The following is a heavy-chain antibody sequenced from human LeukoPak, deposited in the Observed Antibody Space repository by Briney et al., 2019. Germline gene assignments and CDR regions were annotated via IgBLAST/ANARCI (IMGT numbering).Heavy chain of an antibody. J-gene: IGHJ4*02. CDR3: ASTQGVAAAAIFY. V-gene: IGHV4-34*01. CDR2: INHSGST. CDR1: GGSFSGYY. D-gene: IGHD2-2*01. Sequence: PSETLSLTCAVYGGSFSGYYWSWIGQPPGKGLEWIGEINHSGSTNYNPSLKSRVTISVDTSKNQFSLKLSSVTAADTAVYYCASTQGVAAAAIFYWGQGTLVTVSS.